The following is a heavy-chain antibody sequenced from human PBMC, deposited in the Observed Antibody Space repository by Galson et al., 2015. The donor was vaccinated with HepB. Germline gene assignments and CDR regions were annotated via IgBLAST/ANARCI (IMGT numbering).Heavy chain of an antibody. CDR1: GGTFSSYA. CDR2: ISAYNGNT. CDR3: ARCYYDSRGYWFDY. J-gene: IGHJ4*02. V-gene: IGHV1-18*01. Sequence: SVKVSCLASGGTFSSYAISWARQAPGQGLEWMGRISAYNGNTNYAQKLQGRVTMTTDTSTSTAYMELSSLSSEDTAVYYCARCYYDSRGYWFDYWGQGTLVTVSS. D-gene: IGHD3-22*01.